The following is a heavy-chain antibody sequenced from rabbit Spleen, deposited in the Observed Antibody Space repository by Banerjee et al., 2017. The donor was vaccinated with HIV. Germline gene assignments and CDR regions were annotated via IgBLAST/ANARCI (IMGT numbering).Heavy chain of an antibody. CDR3: ARDGDDAGYDFYL. CDR2: IDTGSSGTT. D-gene: IGHD3-1*01. V-gene: IGHV1S45*01. Sequence: QEQLVESGGGLVQPEGSLALTCTASGFSFSDNYYICWVRQAPGKGLEWIACIDTGSSGTTYYASWAKGRVTISKTSSTTVTLQMTSLTAADTATYFCARDGDDAGYDFYLWGPGTLVTVS. CDR1: GFSFSDNYY. J-gene: IGHJ4*01.